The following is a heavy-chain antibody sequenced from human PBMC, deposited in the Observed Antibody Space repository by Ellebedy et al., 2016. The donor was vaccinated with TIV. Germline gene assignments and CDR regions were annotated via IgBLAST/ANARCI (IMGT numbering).Heavy chain of an antibody. CDR3: ARGIGSGCPTAY. V-gene: IGHV1-69*13. D-gene: IGHD6-19*01. Sequence: AASVKVSCKTSGGTFRNYSINWVRQAPGQGLEWMGGIFPIFASANDAQKFQGRVTINADESATTVYMELNSLRSEDTAIYFCARGIGSGCPTAYWGQGTLVTVSS. J-gene: IGHJ4*02. CDR1: GGTFRNYS. CDR2: IFPIFASA.